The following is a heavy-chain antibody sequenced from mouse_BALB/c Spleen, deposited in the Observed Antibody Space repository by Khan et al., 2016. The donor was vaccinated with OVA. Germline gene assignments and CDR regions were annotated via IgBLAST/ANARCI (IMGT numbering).Heavy chain of an antibody. CDR1: GFSLTTYG. CDR3: ARNSYMYDFTY. D-gene: IGHD2-14*01. J-gene: IGHJ3*01. V-gene: IGHV2-2*01. CDR2: ICSGGTT. Sequence: QVQLKQSGPGLVQPSQSLSITCTVSGFSLTTYGVHWVRQSPVKGLEWLGVICSGGTTDYNAAFISRLSITKDNSKSQVFFKMNSLQADDTAIYYCARNSYMYDFTYWGQGTLVTVSA.